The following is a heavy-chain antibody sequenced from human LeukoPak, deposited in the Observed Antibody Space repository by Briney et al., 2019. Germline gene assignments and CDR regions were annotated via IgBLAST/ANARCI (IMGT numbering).Heavy chain of an antibody. D-gene: IGHD3-10*01. Sequence: GGSLRLSCAASGFTFSSYAMSWVRQGPGKGLEWVSAISGSGGSTYYADSVKGRFTISRDNSKNTLYLQMNSLRAEDTAVYYCAKMGTMVRGVFDYWGQGTLVTVSS. V-gene: IGHV3-23*01. CDR1: GFTFSSYA. CDR2: ISGSGGST. CDR3: AKMGTMVRGVFDY. J-gene: IGHJ4*02.